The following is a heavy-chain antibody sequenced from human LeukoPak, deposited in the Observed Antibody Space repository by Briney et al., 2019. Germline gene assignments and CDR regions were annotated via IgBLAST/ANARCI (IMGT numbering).Heavy chain of an antibody. CDR3: ARDHRLGTHAFDI. D-gene: IGHD1-14*01. Sequence: PSQTLSLTCTVSGGSISSGGYYWSWIRQPAGKGLEWIGCIYTSGSTNYNPSLKSRVTISVDTSKNQFSLKLSSVTAADTAVYYCARDHRLGTHAFDIWGQGTMVTVSS. CDR2: IYTSGST. J-gene: IGHJ3*02. V-gene: IGHV4-61*02. CDR1: GGSISSGGYY.